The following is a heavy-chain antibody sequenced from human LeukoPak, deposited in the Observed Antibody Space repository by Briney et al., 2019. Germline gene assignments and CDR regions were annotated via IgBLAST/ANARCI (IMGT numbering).Heavy chain of an antibody. Sequence: SETLSLTCTVSGGSISSSRYYWGWIRQPPGKGLEWIGSIYYSGSTYYNPSLKSRVTISVDTSKNQFSLKLSSVTAADTAVYYCARHGDYYDSSGELFDYWGQGTLVTVSS. CDR2: IYYSGST. CDR1: GGSISSSRYY. V-gene: IGHV4-39*01. J-gene: IGHJ4*02. CDR3: ARHGDYYDSSGELFDY. D-gene: IGHD3-22*01.